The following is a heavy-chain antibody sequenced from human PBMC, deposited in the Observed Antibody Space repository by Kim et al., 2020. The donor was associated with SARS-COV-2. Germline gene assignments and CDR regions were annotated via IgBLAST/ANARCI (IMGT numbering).Heavy chain of an antibody. Sequence: GRFNISRDNSKNTLYLQMNSLRAEDTAVYYCANDDGPLRLGEVGNWFDPWGQGTLVTVSS. CDR3: ANDDGPLRLGEVGNWFDP. J-gene: IGHJ5*02. V-gene: IGHV3-23*01. D-gene: IGHD3-16*01.